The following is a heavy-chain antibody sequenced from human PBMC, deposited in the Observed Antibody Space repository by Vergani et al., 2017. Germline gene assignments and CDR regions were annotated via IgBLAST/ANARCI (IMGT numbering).Heavy chain of an antibody. V-gene: IGHV3-23*01. J-gene: IGHJ6*02. CDR1: GFTFSNYA. Sequence: EVQLLESGGGLVQPGGSLRLSCAASGFTFSNYAMIWVRQAPGKGLEWVSAISGSGGSTYYADSVKGRFTISRDNSKNTLYLQMNSLRAEDTAVYYCAKNIYDPRGPYYFYYGMDVWGQGTTVTVSS. CDR2: ISGSGGST. CDR3: AKNIYDPRGPYYFYYGMDV. D-gene: IGHD3-16*01.